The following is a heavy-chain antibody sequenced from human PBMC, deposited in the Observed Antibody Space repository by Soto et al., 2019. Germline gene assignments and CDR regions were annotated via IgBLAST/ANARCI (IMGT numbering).Heavy chain of an antibody. V-gene: IGHV1-3*01. J-gene: IGHJ4*02. CDR2: INACNGNT. CDR3: ARGARILSYFKSYFDD. CDR1: GYTFTSYA. D-gene: IGHD2-21*01. Sequence: GSVKVSCKASGYTFTSYAMHLVRQAPRQRLEWMGWINACNGNTKYSQKFQGRVTITRDTSESTAYMELSSLRSEDTAVYYCARGARILSYFKSYFDDWGQGTLVTVSS.